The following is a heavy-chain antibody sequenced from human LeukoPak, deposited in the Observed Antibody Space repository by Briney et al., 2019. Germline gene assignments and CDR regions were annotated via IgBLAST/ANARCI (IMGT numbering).Heavy chain of an antibody. D-gene: IGHD3-10*01. CDR3: AKDFKNYGSGSPPPFDY. CDR1: GLTFSSYA. CDR2: ISGSGGST. J-gene: IGHJ4*02. Sequence: GGSLRLSCAASGLTFSSYAMSWVRQAPGKGLEWVSAISGSGGSTYYADSVKGRFTISRDNSKNTLYLQMNSLRAEDTAVYYCAKDFKNYGSGSPPPFDYWGQGTLVTVSS. V-gene: IGHV3-23*01.